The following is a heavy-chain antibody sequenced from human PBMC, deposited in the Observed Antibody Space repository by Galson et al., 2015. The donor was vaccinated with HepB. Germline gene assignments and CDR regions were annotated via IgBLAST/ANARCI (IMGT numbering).Heavy chain of an antibody. CDR2: ISYDGSNK. Sequence: SLRLSCAASGFTFSSYAMHWVRQAPGKGLEWVAVISYDGSNKYYADSVKGRFTISRDNSKNTLYLQMNSLRAEDTAVYYCARDRTHLPVAVAGPFYYYYGMDVWGQGTTVTVSS. D-gene: IGHD6-19*01. CDR1: GFTFSSYA. CDR3: ARDRTHLPVAVAGPFYYYYGMDV. V-gene: IGHV3-30*04. J-gene: IGHJ6*02.